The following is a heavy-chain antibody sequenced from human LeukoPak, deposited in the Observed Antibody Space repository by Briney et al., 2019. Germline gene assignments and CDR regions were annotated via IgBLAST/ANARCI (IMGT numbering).Heavy chain of an antibody. J-gene: IGHJ3*02. V-gene: IGHV3-53*04. CDR1: GFTFSSYA. CDR3: ARGGGYYYDSSGIDAFDI. CDR2: IYSGGST. Sequence: GGSLRLSCAASGFTFSSYAMSWVRQAPGRGLEWVSVIYSGGSTYYADSVKGRFTISRHNSKNTLYLQMNSLRAEDTAVYYCARGGGYYYDSSGIDAFDIWGQGTMVTVSS. D-gene: IGHD3-22*01.